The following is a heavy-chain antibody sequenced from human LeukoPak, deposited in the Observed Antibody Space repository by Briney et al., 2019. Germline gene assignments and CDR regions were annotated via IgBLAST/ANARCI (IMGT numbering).Heavy chain of an antibody. CDR3: ATSARQYCGGDCYYYYGMDV. Sequence: ASVKVSCKVSGYTLTELSMHWARQAPGKGLEWMGGFDPEDGETIYAQKFQGRVTMTEDTSTDTAYMELSSLRSEDTAVYYYATSARQYCGGDCYYYYGMDVWGQGTTVTVSS. V-gene: IGHV1-24*01. J-gene: IGHJ6*02. D-gene: IGHD2-21*02. CDR2: FDPEDGET. CDR1: GYTLTELS.